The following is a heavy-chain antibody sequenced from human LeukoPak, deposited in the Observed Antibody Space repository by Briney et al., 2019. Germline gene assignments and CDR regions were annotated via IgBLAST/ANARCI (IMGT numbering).Heavy chain of an antibody. CDR3: ARDLTLGADGTYFDY. CDR1: GFTFSTFG. D-gene: IGHD6-13*01. J-gene: IGHJ4*02. Sequence: GGSLRLSCAASGFTFSTFGMHWVRQAPGKGLEWVAFIRYDGSNKYYIESVEGRFTISRDNSKNTLFLQMNSLRAEDTAVYFCARDLTLGADGTYFDYWGQGTLVTASS. V-gene: IGHV3-30*02. CDR2: IRYDGSNK.